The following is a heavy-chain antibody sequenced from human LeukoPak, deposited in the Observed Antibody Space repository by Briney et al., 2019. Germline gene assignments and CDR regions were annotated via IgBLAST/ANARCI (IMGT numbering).Heavy chain of an antibody. J-gene: IGHJ4*02. CDR2: ISYDGSNK. D-gene: IGHD3-10*01. CDR1: GFTFSSYG. CDR3: AKGDIGFGELYVPPSYFDY. V-gene: IGHV3-30*18. Sequence: PRRSLRLSCAASGFTFSSYGMHWVRQAPGKGLEWVAVISYDGSNKYYADSVEGRFTISRDNSKNTLYLQMNSLRAEDTAVYYCAKGDIGFGELYVPPSYFDYWGQGTLVTVSS.